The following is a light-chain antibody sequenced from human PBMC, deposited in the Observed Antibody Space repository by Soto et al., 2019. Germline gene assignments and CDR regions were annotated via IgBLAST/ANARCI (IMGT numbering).Light chain of an antibody. J-gene: IGKJ2*01. V-gene: IGKV4-1*01. CDR1: QSVFYSSTHKND. CDR2: WAS. Sequence: DLVMTQSPDSLAVSLRERATINCKSRQSVFYSSTHKNDLAWYQQKPGQRPKLLIYWASTRESGVPDRFSGSGSGTEFTLTISSLQAEDVAVYYCQQYYSTPHTFGQGTKLEIK. CDR3: QQYYSTPHT.